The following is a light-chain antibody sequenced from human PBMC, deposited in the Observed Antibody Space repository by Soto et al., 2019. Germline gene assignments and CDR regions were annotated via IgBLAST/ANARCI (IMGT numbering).Light chain of an antibody. CDR3: SSYTSISTLYV. V-gene: IGLV2-14*01. CDR2: EVS. CDR1: SSDIRGYNY. J-gene: IGLJ1*01. Sequence: QSVLTQPASVSGSPGQSITISCTGTSSDIRGYNYVSWYQQNPGKAPKLLIYEVSNRPSGISDRFSGSKSGNTASLTISGLQAEDEADYYCSSYTSISTLYVFGNGTKVTVL.